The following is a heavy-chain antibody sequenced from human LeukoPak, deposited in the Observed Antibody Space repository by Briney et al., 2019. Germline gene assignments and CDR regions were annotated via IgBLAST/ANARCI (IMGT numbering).Heavy chain of an antibody. D-gene: IGHD6-19*01. CDR2: IIPIFHTA. Sequence: WASVKVSCKASGGTFSRYAISWVRQAPGQGLEWMGGIIPIFHTANYAQKFQGRVTITADESTSTAYMELSSLRSEDTAVYYCARDGAWGDSSGWFGFDYWGQGTLVTVSS. V-gene: IGHV1-69*13. CDR1: GGTFSRYA. CDR3: ARDGAWGDSSGWFGFDY. J-gene: IGHJ4*02.